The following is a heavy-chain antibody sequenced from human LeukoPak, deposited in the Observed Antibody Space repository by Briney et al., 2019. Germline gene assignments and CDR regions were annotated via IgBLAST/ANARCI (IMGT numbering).Heavy chain of an antibody. CDR2: IGPNNGNT. V-gene: IGHV1-18*01. CDR1: GYSFTSYG. D-gene: IGHD3-22*01. J-gene: IGHJ4*02. CDR3: ARSDYYDTSGPAQIFDY. Sequence: ASVKVSCKASGYSFTSYGITWVRQAPGQGLEWMTWIGPNNGNTNYAQKFQGRVTMTTDTSTSTAYMELRSLRSDDTAVYYCARSDYYDTSGPAQIFDYWGQGTLVTVSS.